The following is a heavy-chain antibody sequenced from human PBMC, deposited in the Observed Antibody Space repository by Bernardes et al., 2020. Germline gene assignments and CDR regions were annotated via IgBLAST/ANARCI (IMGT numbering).Heavy chain of an antibody. J-gene: IGHJ6*02. D-gene: IGHD6-13*01. CDR1: GFTFSSYG. V-gene: IGHV3-30*03. CDR2: ISYDGSNK. Sequence: GGSLRLSRAASGFTFSSYGMHWVRQAPGKGLEWVAVISYDGSNKYYADSVKGRFTISRDNSKNTLYLQMNSLRAEDTAVYYCARVHSSSWFSLYYYYYGMDVWSQGTTVTVSS. CDR3: ARVHSSSWFSLYYYYYGMDV.